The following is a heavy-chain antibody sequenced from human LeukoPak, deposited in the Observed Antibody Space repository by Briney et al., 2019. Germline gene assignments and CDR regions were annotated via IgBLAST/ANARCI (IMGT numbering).Heavy chain of an antibody. V-gene: IGHV3-30*03. J-gene: IGHJ6*02. CDR3: ARPSSCFGPHPLLRTMDV. D-gene: IGHD2-15*01. CDR1: GFTFSNYG. CDR2: ISHDRNNK. Sequence: GGSLRLSCAASGFTFSNYGMHWVRQAPGKGLEWVAVISHDRNNKKYADSVKGRFTISRDNSKNTLYLQMNSLRAEDTAVYYCARPSSCFGPHPLLRTMDVWGQGTTVTVSS.